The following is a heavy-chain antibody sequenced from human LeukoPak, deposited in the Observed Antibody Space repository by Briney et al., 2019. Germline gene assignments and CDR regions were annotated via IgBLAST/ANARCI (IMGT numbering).Heavy chain of an antibody. CDR2: INPNSGDT. J-gene: IGHJ5*02. CDR1: GYTFTGYY. CDR3: ARALPHRRLMDTTMEQHWFDP. V-gene: IGHV1-2*02. D-gene: IGHD5-18*01. Sequence: GASVKVSCKASGYTFTGYYMHWVRQAPGQGLEWMGWINPNSGDTNYAQKFQGRVTMTRDMSTSTVYMELSSLRSGDTAMYYCARALPHRRLMDTTMEQHWFDPWGQGTLVTVSS.